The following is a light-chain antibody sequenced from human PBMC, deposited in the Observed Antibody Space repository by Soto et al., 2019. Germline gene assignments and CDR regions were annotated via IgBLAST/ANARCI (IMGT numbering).Light chain of an antibody. J-gene: IGKJ5*01. CDR2: GAS. CDR3: QQRHMWPIT. Sequence: EIVLTQSPGTLSLSPWEIATLSCRASQSITNNYLAWYQQKPGRAHRLLIYGASSRATGIPDRFSGRGSGADFTLTVSRLEPDDLAVHFCQQRHMWPITFGQGTRLEI. CDR1: QSITNNY. V-gene: IGKV3-20*01.